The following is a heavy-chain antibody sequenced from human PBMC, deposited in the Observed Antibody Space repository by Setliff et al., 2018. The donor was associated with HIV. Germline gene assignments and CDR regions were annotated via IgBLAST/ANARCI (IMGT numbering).Heavy chain of an antibody. J-gene: IGHJ3*01. D-gene: IGHD2-15*01. CDR2: INGNGQTT. V-gene: IGHV3-64*04. CDR3: ARDRPRRIVVATNLPNAFDV. CDR1: GFTFSSYS. Sequence: GGSLRLSCLASGFTFSSYSMHWVRQTPGKGFEYVSGINGNGQTTYYADAVKGRFTISRDNSNNTLYLQMHGLRADDTAVYYCARDRPRRIVVATNLPNAFDVWGHGTLVTVSS.